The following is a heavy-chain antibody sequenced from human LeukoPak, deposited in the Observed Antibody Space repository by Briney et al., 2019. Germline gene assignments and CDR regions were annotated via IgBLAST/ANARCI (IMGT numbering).Heavy chain of an antibody. V-gene: IGHV1-2*06. CDR3: ARDGSYFLGDAFDI. J-gene: IGHJ3*02. CDR2: INPNSGGT. CDR1: GYTFTGYY. D-gene: IGHD1-26*01. Sequence: ASVKVSCKASGYTFTGYYMHWVRQAPGQGLEWMGRINPNSGGTNYAQKFQGRVTITRDTSISTAYMELSRLRSDDTAVYYCARDGSYFLGDAFDIWGQGTMVTVSS.